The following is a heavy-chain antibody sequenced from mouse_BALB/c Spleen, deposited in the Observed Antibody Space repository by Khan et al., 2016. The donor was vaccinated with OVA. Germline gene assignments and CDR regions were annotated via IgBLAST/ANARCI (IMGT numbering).Heavy chain of an antibody. CDR2: ISSVEYSI. CDR3: ARGGFAY. J-gene: IGHJ3*01. CDR1: GFTFIEYG. V-gene: IGHV5-15*02. Sequence: EGEWVEPGGGLVQPGGSRKLSCAASGFTFIEYGMAWDRQTSGKGPAGIEFISSVEYSIYYADTVKGRFTMPREHERNHMYLGMSSLMSDDTAMYYCARGGFAYWGQGTLFTVSA.